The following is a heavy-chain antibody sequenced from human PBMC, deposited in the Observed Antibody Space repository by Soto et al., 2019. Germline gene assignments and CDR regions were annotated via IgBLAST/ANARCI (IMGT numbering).Heavy chain of an antibody. V-gene: IGHV4-39*01. Sequence: SETLSLTCTVSGDSITSSGKYWGWARQPPGKGLEWIGSMYYRGSAYYSPSLKSRVTISMDTSKNQVSLKMSSVTVADTAVYYSARNKIPGFFDNWGAGTLFTVT. D-gene: IGHD2-2*02. CDR1: GDSITSSGKY. CDR3: ARNKIPGFFDN. J-gene: IGHJ4*02. CDR2: MYYRGSA.